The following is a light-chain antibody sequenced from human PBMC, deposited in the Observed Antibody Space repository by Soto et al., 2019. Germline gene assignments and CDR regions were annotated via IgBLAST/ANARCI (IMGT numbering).Light chain of an antibody. CDR1: QSVSQY. V-gene: IGKV3-20*01. CDR3: QQYATSARLT. CDR2: GAS. Sequence: EIVLTQSPGTLSCSLGERATLSCRASQSVSQYVAWYQQKPGQAPRLLIYGASSRANGIPDRFSGSGSGTDFTVTINGLEPDDVAVYYCQQYATSARLTFGPGTTVDI. J-gene: IGKJ3*01.